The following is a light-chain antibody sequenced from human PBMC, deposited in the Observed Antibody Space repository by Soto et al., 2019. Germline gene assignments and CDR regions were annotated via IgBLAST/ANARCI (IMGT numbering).Light chain of an antibody. J-gene: IGKJ1*01. CDR1: QYVGTR. CDR3: HQRHSCPRT. Sequence: EIELTQSPATLSSSPGETATLSCRASQYVGTRLAWYQHKPGQAPRLLIYYMSKRATGIPARFSGSGSGTDFTLTISSLAPDDFATYYCHQRHSCPRTFGQGTKVDIK. CDR2: YMS. V-gene: IGKV3-11*01.